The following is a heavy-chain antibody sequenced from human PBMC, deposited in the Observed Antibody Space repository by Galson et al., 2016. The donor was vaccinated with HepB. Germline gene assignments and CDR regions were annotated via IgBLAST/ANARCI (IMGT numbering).Heavy chain of an antibody. J-gene: IGHJ4*02. CDR2: ISRTSQTI. CDR1: GFSFSSYS. D-gene: IGHD1-26*01. V-gene: IGHV3-48*01. CDR3: ALINGESYFGLDY. Sequence: SLRLSCAVSGFSFSSYSMNWVRQAPGKGLEWVAYISRTSQTIYYADSVKGRFTISRDNAKNSLYLQMDSLRGEDTALYYCALINGESYFGLDYWGQGTLVTVSS.